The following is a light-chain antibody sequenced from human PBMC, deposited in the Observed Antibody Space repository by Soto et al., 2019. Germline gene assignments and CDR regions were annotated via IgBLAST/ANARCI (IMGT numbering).Light chain of an antibody. J-gene: IGLJ1*01. V-gene: IGLV2-14*01. CDR3: SSYTTSSTYV. Sequence: QSALTQPASVSGSPVQSITISCTGTSSDVGAYDYVYWYQQHPGRAPKVLIFEVSDRPSGVSNRFSGSKSGNTASLTISGIQAEDEADYYCSSYTTSSTYVFGSGTKVTVL. CDR1: SSDVGAYDY. CDR2: EVS.